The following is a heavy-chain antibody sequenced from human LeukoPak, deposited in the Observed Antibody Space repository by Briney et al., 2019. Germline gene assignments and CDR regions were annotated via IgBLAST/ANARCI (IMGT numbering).Heavy chain of an antibody. J-gene: IGHJ4*02. CDR2: IKSKTDGGTT. CDR3: TTDWEWGFGETLTF. D-gene: IGHD3-10*01. CDR1: GFTFSNAW. V-gene: IGHV3-15*01. Sequence: GGSLRLSCAASGFTFSNAWMSWVRQAPGKGLEWVGRIKSKTDGGTTDYAAPVKGRFTISRDDSKNTLYLQMNSLKTEDTAVYYCTTDWEWGFGETLTFWGQGTLVTVSS.